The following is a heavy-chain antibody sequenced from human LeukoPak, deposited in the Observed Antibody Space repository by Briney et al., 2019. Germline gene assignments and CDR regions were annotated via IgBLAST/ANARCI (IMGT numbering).Heavy chain of an antibody. CDR3: ARDGTVVTHAFDI. J-gene: IGHJ3*02. CDR1: GGSISSGGYY. V-gene: IGHV4-30-2*01. D-gene: IGHD4-23*01. Sequence: PSETLSLTCTVSGGSISSGGYYWSWIRQPPGKGLEWIGYIYHSGSTYYNPSLKSRVTISVDTSKNQFSLKLSSVTAADTAVYYCARDGTVVTHAFDIWGQGTMVTVSS. CDR2: IYHSGST.